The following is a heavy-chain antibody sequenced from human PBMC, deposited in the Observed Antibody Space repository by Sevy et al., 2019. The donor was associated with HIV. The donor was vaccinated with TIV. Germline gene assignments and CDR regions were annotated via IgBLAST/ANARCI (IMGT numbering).Heavy chain of an antibody. CDR3: ARGKHISDYYGSFDY. V-gene: IGHV3-53*01. CDR2: LYLGGST. J-gene: IGHJ4*02. D-gene: IGHD3-3*01. Sequence: GGSLRLSCAASGLIVSSNFMSWVRQAPGKGLEWVSVLYLGGSTYYADSVKGRFTISRDDSKNTLYLQMNSLRAEDTAGYFCARGKHISDYYGSFDYWGQGTLVTVSS. CDR1: GLIVSSNF.